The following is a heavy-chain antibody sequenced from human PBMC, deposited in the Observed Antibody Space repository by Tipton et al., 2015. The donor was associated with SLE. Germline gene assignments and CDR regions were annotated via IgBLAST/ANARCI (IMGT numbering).Heavy chain of an antibody. CDR3: ARGKYYFDY. Sequence: VQLVQSGGDLVQPGDSLRLSCAASGFTFSSSWMNWVRLAPGKGLEWVANIKEDGSEKHYVDSVKDRLTISRDNAKNSLYLQMNSLRDEDTAVYYCARGKYYFDYWGQGALVTVSS. J-gene: IGHJ4*02. D-gene: IGHD2/OR15-2a*01. CDR1: GFTFSSSW. V-gene: IGHV3-7*01. CDR2: IKEDGSEK.